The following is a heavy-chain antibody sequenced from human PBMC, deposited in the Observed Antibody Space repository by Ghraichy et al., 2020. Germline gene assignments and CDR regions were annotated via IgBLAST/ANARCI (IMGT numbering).Heavy chain of an antibody. Sequence: SVKVSCKISGDTFSGYAIPWVRQAPGQGLEWMGRITPVMDIIDYAQTFQGRVIITADTSTTTAYMEVSRLRPEDTAIYFCARGSDYGDYAHLWGQGTRVTVSS. CDR2: ITPVMDII. J-gene: IGHJ5*02. CDR3: ARGSDYGDYAHL. CDR1: GDTFSGYA. V-gene: IGHV1-69*04. D-gene: IGHD4-17*01.